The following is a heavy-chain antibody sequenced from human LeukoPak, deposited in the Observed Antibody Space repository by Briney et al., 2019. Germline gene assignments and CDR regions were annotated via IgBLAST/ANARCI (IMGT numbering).Heavy chain of an antibody. D-gene: IGHD3-10*02. V-gene: IGHV3-53*01. J-gene: IGHJ4*02. CDR1: GFTVSSNY. Sequence: SGGSLRLSCAASGFTVSSNYMSWVRQAPGKGLEWVSVIYSGGSTYYADSVKGRFTISRDNSKNTLYLQMNSLRAEDTAVYYCARVLGSGSYLDYWXQGTLVTVSS. CDR3: ARVLGSGSYLDY. CDR2: IYSGGST.